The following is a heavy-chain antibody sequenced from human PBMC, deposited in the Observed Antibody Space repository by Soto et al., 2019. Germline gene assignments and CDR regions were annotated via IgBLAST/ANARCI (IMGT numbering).Heavy chain of an antibody. Sequence: QVQLQESGPGLVKPSETLSLTCTVSGGSISSYYWSWIRQPPGKGLEWIGYIYYSGSTNYNPSLKSRVTISVDTSKNQFSLKLSSVTAADTAVYYCVRLGVWFGESYFDYWGQGTLVTVSS. V-gene: IGHV4-59*01. J-gene: IGHJ4*02. CDR3: VRLGVWFGESYFDY. D-gene: IGHD3-10*01. CDR1: GGSISSYY. CDR2: IYYSGST.